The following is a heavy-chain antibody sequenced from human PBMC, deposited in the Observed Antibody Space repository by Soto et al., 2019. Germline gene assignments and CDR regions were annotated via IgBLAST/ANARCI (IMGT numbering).Heavy chain of an antibody. D-gene: IGHD6-13*01. CDR1: DDSISSYY. CDR2: IYYSGST. CDR3: ARLQTYSSTWHLDS. J-gene: IGHJ4*02. Sequence: SETLSLTCTVSDDSISSYYWGWIRQPPGKGLEWIGYIYYSGSTNKSPSLKSRVTMSVDTSKNQFSLKLSSVTAADTVVYYCARLQTYSSTWHLDSWGPGTLVTFSS. V-gene: IGHV4-59*08.